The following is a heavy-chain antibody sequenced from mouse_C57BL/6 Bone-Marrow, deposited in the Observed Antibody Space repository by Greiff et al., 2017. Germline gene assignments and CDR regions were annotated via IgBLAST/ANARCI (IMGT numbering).Heavy chain of an antibody. CDR3: ARDWYNDSRDFDV. CDR2: ISDGGSDT. J-gene: IGHJ1*03. D-gene: IGHD1-1*01. Sequence: EVKLMESGGGLVKPGGSLKLSCAASGFTFSSYSMSWVRQTPEKRLEWVATISDGGSDTYYPDNVQGRFTISRDNAKHNLYLQMSHRKPWDTAMYVCARDWYNDSRDFDVWGTGTTVTVSS. V-gene: IGHV5-4*01. CDR1: GFTFSSYS.